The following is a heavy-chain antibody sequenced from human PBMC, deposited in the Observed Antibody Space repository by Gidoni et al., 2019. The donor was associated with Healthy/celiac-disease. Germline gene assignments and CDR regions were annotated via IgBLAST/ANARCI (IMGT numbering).Heavy chain of an antibody. CDR3: ARDGDYYDSSGYYYQGGYFDY. Sequence: QVQLVESGGGVVQPGRSLRLSCAASGFTFSSSAMHWVRQAPGKGLGWVAVISYDGSNKYYADSVKGRFTISRDNSKNTLYLQMNSLRAEDTAVYYCARDGDYYDSSGYYYQGGYFDYWGQGTLVTVSS. D-gene: IGHD3-22*01. CDR2: ISYDGSNK. J-gene: IGHJ4*02. V-gene: IGHV3-30*04. CDR1: GFTFSSSA.